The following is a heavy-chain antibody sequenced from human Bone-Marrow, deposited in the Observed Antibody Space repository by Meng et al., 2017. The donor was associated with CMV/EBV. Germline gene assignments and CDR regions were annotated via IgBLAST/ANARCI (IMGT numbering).Heavy chain of an antibody. CDR3: ARHRADYYFDY. D-gene: IGHD2-21*02. V-gene: IGHV3-30*02. Sequence: GESLKISCAASGFTFSSYGMHWVRQAPGKGLEWVAFIRSDGSNEYYGDSVKGRFTISRDNSKNTLFLQMNSLRGEDTAVHYCARHRADYYFDYWGHGTLVTVSS. CDR1: GFTFSSYG. CDR2: IRSDGSNE. J-gene: IGHJ4*01.